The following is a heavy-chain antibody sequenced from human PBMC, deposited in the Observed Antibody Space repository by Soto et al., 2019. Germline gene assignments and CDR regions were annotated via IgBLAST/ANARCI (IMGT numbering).Heavy chain of an antibody. D-gene: IGHD2-21*01. V-gene: IGHV1-46*01. J-gene: IGHJ4*02. CDR2: INPNGGST. CDR3: ARAIPHFDY. CDR1: GYSFTSFY. Sequence: QVQLVQSGAEVKEPGASVKISCKPSGYSFTSFYMHWVRQAPGQGLEWMGTINPNGGSTTYAQKFQGRVTMTRDTSTSTLYMDLSGLRSKDTAVYYCARAIPHFDYWGQGTLVTVSS.